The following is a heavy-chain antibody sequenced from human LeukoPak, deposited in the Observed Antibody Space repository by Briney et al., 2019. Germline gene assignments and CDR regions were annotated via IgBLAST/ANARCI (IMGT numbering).Heavy chain of an antibody. D-gene: IGHD5-18*01. CDR2: INPSGGGT. CDR3: ARGAWNSVGGYGNYMDV. CDR1: GYTFTKYY. V-gene: IGHV1-46*04. J-gene: IGHJ6*03. Sequence: ASVKVSCKASGYTFTKYYMNWVRQAPGQGLEWMGIINPSGGGTTYAQKLQGRVTMTRDRSTSTVYMELSSLRSDDTAVYYCARGAWNSVGGYGNYMDVWGKGTTVTVSS.